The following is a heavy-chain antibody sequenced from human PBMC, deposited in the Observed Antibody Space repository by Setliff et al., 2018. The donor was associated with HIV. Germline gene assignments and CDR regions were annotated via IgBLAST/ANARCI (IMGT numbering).Heavy chain of an antibody. CDR2: IYGTGST. V-gene: IGHV4-4*07. D-gene: IGHD2-8*02. CDR3: AKIDPGKYWSSDY. Sequence: NPSETLSLTCTVSGGSITASFWSWIRQPAGKGLEWIGRIYGTGSTTYNPSLESRVTMSVDRSNNQFSLELTSVTAADTAVYYCAKIDPGKYWSSDYWGPGTLVTVSS. CDR1: GGSITASF. J-gene: IGHJ4*02.